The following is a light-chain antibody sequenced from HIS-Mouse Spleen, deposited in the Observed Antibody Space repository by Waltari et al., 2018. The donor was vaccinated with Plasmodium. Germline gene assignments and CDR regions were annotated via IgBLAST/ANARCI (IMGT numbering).Light chain of an antibody. J-gene: IGLJ3*02. CDR1: SSDVGRYNL. CDR3: CSYAGSSTFV. V-gene: IGLV2-23*03. CDR2: EGS. Sequence: QSALTQPASVSGSPGQSITIACTGTSSDVGRYNLVSWYQQHPGKAPKLMIYEGSKRPSGVSKRFSGSKSGNTASLTISGLQAEDEADYYCCSYAGSSTFVFGGGTKLTVL.